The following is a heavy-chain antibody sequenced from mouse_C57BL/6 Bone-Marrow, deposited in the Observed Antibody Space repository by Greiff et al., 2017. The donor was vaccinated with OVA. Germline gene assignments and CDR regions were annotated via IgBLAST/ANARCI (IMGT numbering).Heavy chain of an antibody. CDR3: AKGGYFDV. J-gene: IGHJ1*03. V-gene: IGHV7-1*01. CDR2: SRNKANDYTT. CDR1: GFTFSDFY. Sequence: DVMLVESGGGLVQSGRSLRLSCATSGFTFSDFYMEWVRQAPGKGLEWIAASRNKANDYTTEYSASVKGRFIVSRDTSQSILYLQMNALRAEDTAIYYCAKGGYFDVWGTGTTVTVSS.